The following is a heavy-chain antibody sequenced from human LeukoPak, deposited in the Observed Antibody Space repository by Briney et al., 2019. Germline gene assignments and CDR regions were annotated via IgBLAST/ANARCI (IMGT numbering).Heavy chain of an antibody. Sequence: SETLSLTCTVSEGSIRTYYWSWIRQPPGKGLEWIAYTYYSGSTNYNPTLKSRVTISVDTSKNQFSLKRSSVTAADTAVYYCARGVSSSWYGDFDYWGQGTLVTVSS. J-gene: IGHJ4*02. CDR1: EGSIRTYY. CDR3: ARGVSSSWYGDFDY. CDR2: TYYSGST. D-gene: IGHD6-13*01. V-gene: IGHV4-59*01.